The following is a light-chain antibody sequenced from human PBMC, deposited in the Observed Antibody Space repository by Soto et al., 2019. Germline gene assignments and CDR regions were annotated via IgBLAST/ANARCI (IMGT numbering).Light chain of an antibody. Sequence: EIVMTQSPATLSVSPGERATLSCRASQSVSSNLAWYQQKPGQAPRLLIYGASTRATGIPARFSGSGSGTEFTLTISSLQDEDFAVYYCQQYNNWPWTFGQGIKVEIQ. CDR2: GAS. V-gene: IGKV3-15*01. CDR1: QSVSSN. J-gene: IGKJ1*01. CDR3: QQYNNWPWT.